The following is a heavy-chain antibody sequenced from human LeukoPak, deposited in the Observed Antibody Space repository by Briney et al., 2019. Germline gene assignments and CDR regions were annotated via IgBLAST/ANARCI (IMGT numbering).Heavy chain of an antibody. CDR3: GRRLFIDGWYKT. CDR1: GDSISRTAYF. V-gene: IGHV4-39*01. Sequence: PSETLSLTCTVSGDSISRTAYFWGWIRQAPGKGLEWIGSIYYSGSTYYNPSLKSRVTISADTSKNQFSMKLSSVTAADTAVYFCGRRLFIDGWYKTWGQGTLVSVST. D-gene: IGHD6-19*01. J-gene: IGHJ5*02. CDR2: IYYSGST.